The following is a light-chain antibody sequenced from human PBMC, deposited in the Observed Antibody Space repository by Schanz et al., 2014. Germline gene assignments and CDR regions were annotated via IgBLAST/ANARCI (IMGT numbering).Light chain of an antibody. V-gene: IGLV2-23*01. CDR1: SSDVGSYNL. CDR2: EGS. J-gene: IGLJ3*02. Sequence: QSALTQPASVSGSPGQSITISCTGTSSDVGSYNLVSWYQQHPGKAPKLMIYEGSKRPSGVSNRISGSKSGNTASLTISGVQAEDEADYYCCSYAGSFTWVFGGRTKLTVL. CDR3: CSYAGSFTWV.